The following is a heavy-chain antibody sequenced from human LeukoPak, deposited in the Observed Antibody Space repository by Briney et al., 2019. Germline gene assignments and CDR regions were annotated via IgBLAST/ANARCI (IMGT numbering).Heavy chain of an antibody. V-gene: IGHV1-24*01. J-gene: IGHJ4*02. Sequence: GASVKVSCKVSGYTLTELSMHWVRQAPGKGLEWMGGFDPEDGETIYAQKFQGRVTMTEDTSTDTAYMELSSLRSEDTAVYYCATDQSLLGGFDYWGQGTLVTVSS. CDR1: GYTLTELS. D-gene: IGHD3-16*01. CDR2: FDPEDGET. CDR3: ATDQSLLGGFDY.